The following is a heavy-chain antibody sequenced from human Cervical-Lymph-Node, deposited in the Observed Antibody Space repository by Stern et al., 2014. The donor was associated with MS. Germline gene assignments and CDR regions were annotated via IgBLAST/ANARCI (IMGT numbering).Heavy chain of an antibody. CDR1: GGTFSSYA. D-gene: IGHD2-15*01. CDR2: IIPIFGIA. J-gene: IGHJ4*02. Sequence: VQLVQSGAEVKKPGSSVKVSCKASGGTFSSYAISWVRQAPGHGLEWMGGIIPIFGIANYAQKFQGRVTITADKSTSTAYMELSSLRSEDTAVYYCASTDIIKAYCSGGSCFKPFDYWGQGTLVTVSS. CDR3: ASTDIIKAYCSGGSCFKPFDY. V-gene: IGHV1-69*17.